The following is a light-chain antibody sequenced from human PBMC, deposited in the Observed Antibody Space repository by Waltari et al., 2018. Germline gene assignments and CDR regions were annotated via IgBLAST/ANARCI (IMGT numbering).Light chain of an antibody. CDR1: QSVSSSH. CDR2: GAS. V-gene: IGKV3-20*01. J-gene: IGKJ1*01. Sequence: EIVLTQSPGTLSLSPGERATLSCRARQSVSSSHLAWFQQKPGQAPRLLIYGASSRATGIPDRVSGSGSGTDFTLTISRLEPEDFAVYYCQQYGSSPPWTFGQGTKVEIK. CDR3: QQYGSSPPWT.